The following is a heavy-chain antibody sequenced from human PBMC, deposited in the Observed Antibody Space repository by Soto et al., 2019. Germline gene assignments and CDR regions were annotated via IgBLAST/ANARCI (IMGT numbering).Heavy chain of an antibody. V-gene: IGHV5-10-1*01. J-gene: IGHJ6*02. CDR3: ARALAFCNTAGCYERYGMDV. CDR1: GYNFISYW. D-gene: IGHD2-2*01. Sequence: GESLKISCKSSGYNFISYWITWVRQMPGRGLEWMGRIDPSDSYTTYSPSFQGHVTFSADKSISTAYLQWSSLKASDTAMYYCARALAFCNTAGCYERYGMDVWGQGTTVTVSS. CDR2: IDPSDSYT.